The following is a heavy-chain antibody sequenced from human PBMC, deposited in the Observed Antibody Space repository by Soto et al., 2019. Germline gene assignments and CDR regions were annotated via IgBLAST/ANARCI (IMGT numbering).Heavy chain of an antibody. V-gene: IGHV3-48*01. CDR1: GFNFRSYS. CDR2: ISSSSSTI. J-gene: IGHJ4*02. Sequence: GGSKRLSSAASGFNFRSYSMNWVRQAPGKGLEWVSYISSSSSTIYYADSVKGRFTISRDNAKNSLYLQMNSLRAEDTAVYYCATSGYDYGYWGQGTLVTVSS. CDR3: ATSGYDYGY. D-gene: IGHD5-12*01.